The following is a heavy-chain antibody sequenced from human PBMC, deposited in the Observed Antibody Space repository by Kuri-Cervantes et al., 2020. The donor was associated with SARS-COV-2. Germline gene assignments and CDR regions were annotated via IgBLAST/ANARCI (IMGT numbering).Heavy chain of an antibody. CDR2: ISXXSSYI. J-gene: IGHJ4*02. CDR3: XKDQHXIVGGXAAIDY. V-gene: IGHV3-21*01. CDR1: XSTFSSYS. Sequence: GESLKXXXAAXXSTFSSYSMXWVRQAPGKGXEWVSXISXXSSYIYYADSVKGRFTIXRDNAKXXLYLQMNSLRAEDTAVYYCXKDQHXIVGGXAAIDYWGQGTLVTVSS. D-gene: IGHD2-15*01.